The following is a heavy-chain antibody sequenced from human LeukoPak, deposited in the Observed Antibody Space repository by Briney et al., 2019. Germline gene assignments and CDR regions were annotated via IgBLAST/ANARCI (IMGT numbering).Heavy chain of an antibody. CDR1: GYTFTSYG. J-gene: IGHJ6*03. Sequence: GASVKVSCKASGYTFTSYGISWVRQAPGQGLEWMGWISAYNGNTNYAQKLQGRVTMTTDTSTSTAYMELRSLRSDDTAVYYCARERMTTVTTDYYYYMDVWGKGTTVTVSS. V-gene: IGHV1-18*01. CDR2: ISAYNGNT. D-gene: IGHD4-17*01. CDR3: ARERMTTVTTDYYYYMDV.